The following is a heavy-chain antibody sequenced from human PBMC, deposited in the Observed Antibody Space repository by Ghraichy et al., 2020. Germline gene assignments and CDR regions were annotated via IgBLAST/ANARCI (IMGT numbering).Heavy chain of an antibody. Sequence: ASVKVSCKASGYTFTDYYMHWVRQAPGQGLEWLGWINPYSGGTNYAQKFQGRVTMTRDTSISTAYMELSRLRSDDTAVYYCAREAGYSGSYNYWGQGALVTVSS. CDR2: INPYSGGT. D-gene: IGHD1-26*01. CDR1: GYTFTDYY. CDR3: AREAGYSGSYNY. J-gene: IGHJ4*02. V-gene: IGHV1-2*02.